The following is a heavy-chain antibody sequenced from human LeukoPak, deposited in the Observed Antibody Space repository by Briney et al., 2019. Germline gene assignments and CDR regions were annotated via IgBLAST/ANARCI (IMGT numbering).Heavy chain of an antibody. D-gene: IGHD3-10*01. J-gene: IGHJ5*02. Sequence: SETLSLTCTVSGGSISSYYWSWIRQPPGKGLEWIGYIYYSGSTYYNPSLKSRVTISVDTSKNQFSLKLSSVTAADTALYYCARESNYHGSGTGWFDPWGQGTLVTVSS. CDR3: ARESNYHGSGTGWFDP. V-gene: IGHV4-59*12. CDR1: GGSISSYY. CDR2: IYYSGST.